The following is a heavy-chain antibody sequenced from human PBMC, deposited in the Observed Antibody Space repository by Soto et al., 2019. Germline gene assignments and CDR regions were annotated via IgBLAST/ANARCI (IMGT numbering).Heavy chain of an antibody. CDR3: AREFCSGGNCYTYYFDP. CDR1: GLTFNRYW. D-gene: IGHD2-15*01. J-gene: IGHJ5*02. CDR2: INTDGSNT. Sequence: PGGSLRLSCAASGLTFNRYWMHWVRHAPGKGLVWVSHINTDGSNTNYADSVKGRFTISRDNAKSTLFLQMNSLRDEDTAVYYCAREFCSGGNCYTYYFDPWARESRSPS. V-gene: IGHV3-74*01.